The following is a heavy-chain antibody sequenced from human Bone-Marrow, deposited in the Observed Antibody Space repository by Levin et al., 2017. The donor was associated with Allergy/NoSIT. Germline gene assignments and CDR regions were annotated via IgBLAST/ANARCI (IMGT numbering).Heavy chain of an antibody. D-gene: IGHD2-15*01. Sequence: GESLKISCKASGYTFTNYYMHWVRQAPGQGLEWMGRINPNSGGTDFAQSFQGRVTMTRDTSISTAYMELSRLTSDDTAIYFCTRDPAYCSGAYCPPFDCWGQGTLVTVSS. CDR1: GYTFTNYY. V-gene: IGHV1-2*06. CDR3: TRDPAYCSGAYCPPFDC. J-gene: IGHJ4*02. CDR2: INPNSGGT.